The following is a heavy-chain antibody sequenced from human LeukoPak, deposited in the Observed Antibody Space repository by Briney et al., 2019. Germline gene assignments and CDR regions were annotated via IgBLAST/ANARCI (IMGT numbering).Heavy chain of an antibody. CDR1: GGSFSRYY. CDR3: ARGGDIVVVVAATGAFDI. Sequence: SETLSLTCAVYGGSFSRYYWSWIRQPPGKGLEWIGEINHSGSTNYNPSLKSRVTISVDTSKNQFSLKLSSVTAADTAVYYCARGGDIVVVVAATGAFDIWGQGTMVTVSS. D-gene: IGHD2-15*01. V-gene: IGHV4-34*01. CDR2: INHSGST. J-gene: IGHJ3*02.